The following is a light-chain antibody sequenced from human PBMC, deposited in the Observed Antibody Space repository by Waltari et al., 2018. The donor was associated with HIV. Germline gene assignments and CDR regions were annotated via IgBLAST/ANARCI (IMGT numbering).Light chain of an antibody. CDR2: RNN. CDR1: RYDIGSNY. CDR3: AAWDVSLRGAYV. J-gene: IGLJ1*01. V-gene: IGLV1-47*01. Sequence: QSVLTQPPSASGTPGQRVTISCSGARYDIGSNYVYWYQQLPGTAPKLLIYRNNQRPSGVPDRFSASKSGTSASLAISGLRSEDEADYYCAAWDVSLRGAYVFGTGTKVAVL.